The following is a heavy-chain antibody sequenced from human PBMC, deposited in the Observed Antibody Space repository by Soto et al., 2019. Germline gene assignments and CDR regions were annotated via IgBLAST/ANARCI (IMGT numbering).Heavy chain of an antibody. Sequence: QVQLQESGPGLVKPSETLSLTCTVSGGSISSYYWSWIRQPPGKGLEWIGYIYYSGSTNYNHSLKSRVTISVDTSKNQFSLKLSSVTAADTAVYYCASAPGIAAAAAQFDYWGQGTLVTVSS. CDR1: GGSISSYY. J-gene: IGHJ4*02. CDR3: ASAPGIAAAAAQFDY. V-gene: IGHV4-59*08. CDR2: IYYSGST. D-gene: IGHD6-13*01.